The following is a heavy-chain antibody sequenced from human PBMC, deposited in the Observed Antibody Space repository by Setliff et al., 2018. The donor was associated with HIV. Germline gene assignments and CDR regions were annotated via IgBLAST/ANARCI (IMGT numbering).Heavy chain of an antibody. V-gene: IGHV1-8*01. D-gene: IGHD3-10*01. CDR3: ARGKGVGGVIRTGGLDV. CDR2: MNPNSGVS. J-gene: IGHJ6*04. Sequence: GASVKVSCKASATFTNVDIHWLRRATGQGLEGMGWMNPNSGVSGYGQKFRGRVTMTRDNSISTAYMELSSLTSEDTDVYDCARGKGVGGVIRTGGLDVWGKGTTVTVSS. CDR1: ATFTNVD.